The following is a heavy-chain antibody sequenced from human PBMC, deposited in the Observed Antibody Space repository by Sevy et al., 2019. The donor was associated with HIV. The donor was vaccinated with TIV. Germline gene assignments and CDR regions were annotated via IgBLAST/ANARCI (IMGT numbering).Heavy chain of an antibody. CDR3: AKRSTAA. CDR1: GFTLSDSG. V-gene: IGHV3-30*02. J-gene: IGHJ5*02. CDR2: IQVDGREK. Sequence: GGSLRLSCAASGFTLSDSGVHWVRQAPGKGLEWVAFIQVDGREKFYTDSVKDRFTISRDSSKNTVYLQMNSLRGEDTAVYYCAKRSTAAWGQGTLVTVSS.